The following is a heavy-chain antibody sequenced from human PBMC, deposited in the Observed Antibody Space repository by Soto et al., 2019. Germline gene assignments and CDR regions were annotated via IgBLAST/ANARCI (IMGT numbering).Heavy chain of an antibody. Sequence: SQTLSLTCAISGDSVSSNSAAWNWIRQSPSRGLEWLGRTYYRSKWYNDYAVSVKSRITINPDTSKNQFSLQLNSVTPEDTAVYYCARDGERDGDYYYYYGMDVWGQGTTVTVSS. J-gene: IGHJ6*02. D-gene: IGHD2-21*01. CDR2: TYYRSKWYN. V-gene: IGHV6-1*01. CDR1: GDSVSSNSAA. CDR3: ARDGERDGDYYYYYGMDV.